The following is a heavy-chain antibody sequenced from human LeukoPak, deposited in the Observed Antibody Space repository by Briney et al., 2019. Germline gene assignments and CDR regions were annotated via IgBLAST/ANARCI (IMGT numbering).Heavy chain of an antibody. J-gene: IGHJ5*02. V-gene: IGHV4-34*01. CDR2: INHSGST. CDR3: ARRYDILTGYYLVSWFDP. Sequence: PSETLSLTCAVYGGSFSGYYWSWIRQPPGKGLEWIGEINHSGSTNYNPSLKSRVTISVDTSKNQFSLKLSSVTAADAAVYYCARRYDILTGYYLVSWFDPWGQGTLVTVSS. CDR1: GGSFSGYY. D-gene: IGHD3-9*01.